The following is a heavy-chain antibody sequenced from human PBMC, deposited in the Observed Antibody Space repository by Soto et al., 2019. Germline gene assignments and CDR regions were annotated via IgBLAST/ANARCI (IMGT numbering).Heavy chain of an antibody. D-gene: IGHD3-9*01. CDR3: ARDHTYYDILTGYSTDVYYYYGMDV. CDR2: INTNTGNP. Sequence: ASVKVSCKASGYTFTSYAMNWVRQAPGQGLEWMGWINTNTGNPTYAQGFTGRFVFSLDTSVSTAYLQICSLKAEDTAVYYCARDHTYYDILTGYSTDVYYYYGMDVWGQGTTVTVS. CDR1: GYTFTSYA. J-gene: IGHJ6*02. V-gene: IGHV7-4-1*01.